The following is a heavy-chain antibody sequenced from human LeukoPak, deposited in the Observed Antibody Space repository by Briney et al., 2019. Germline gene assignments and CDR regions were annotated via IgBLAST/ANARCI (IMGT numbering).Heavy chain of an antibody. CDR3: ARDHYDSSGYYYPLAQFDY. CDR1: GFTFSSYA. CDR2: ISSSGSTI. D-gene: IGHD3-22*01. V-gene: IGHV3-48*04. Sequence: GGSLRLSCAASGFTFSSYAMHWVRQAPGKGLEWVSYISSSGSTIYYADSVKGRFTISRDNAKNSLYLQMNSLRAEDTAVYYCARDHYDSSGYYYPLAQFDYWGQGTLVTVSS. J-gene: IGHJ4*02.